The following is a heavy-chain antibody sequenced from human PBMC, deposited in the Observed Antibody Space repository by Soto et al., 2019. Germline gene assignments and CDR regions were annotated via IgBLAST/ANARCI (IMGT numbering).Heavy chain of an antibody. V-gene: IGHV1-2*04. CDR2: INPNSGGT. J-gene: IGHJ6*02. Sequence: GPVKVSCKASGYTFTGYYMHWVRQAPGQGLEWMGWINPNSGGTNYAQKFQGWVTMTRDTSISTAYMELSRLRSDDTAVYYCARESSYSSSPMDVWGQGTTVTVSS. CDR1: GYTFTGYY. CDR3: ARESSYSSSPMDV. D-gene: IGHD6-6*01.